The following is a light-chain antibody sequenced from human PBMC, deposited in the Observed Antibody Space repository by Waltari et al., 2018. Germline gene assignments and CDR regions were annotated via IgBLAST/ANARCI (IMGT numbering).Light chain of an antibody. CDR2: RAS. J-gene: IGKJ1*01. V-gene: IGKV1-5*03. Sequence: DIKMTQSLSTLSASVGERVPITCRASQGVRTFLAWYQQKPGKAPKLLIYRASTLESGVPSRFAGSGSETEFTLTISGLQPDDFATYYCQQYSHYSWTFGQGTEVDIK. CDR3: QQYSHYSWT. CDR1: QGVRTF.